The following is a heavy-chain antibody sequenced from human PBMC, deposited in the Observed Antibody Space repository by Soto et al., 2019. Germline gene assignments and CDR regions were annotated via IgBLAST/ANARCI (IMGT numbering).Heavy chain of an antibody. V-gene: IGHV1-18*01. CDR3: ATETRFWSGYPNPFRYYYYYMDV. J-gene: IGHJ6*03. CDR1: GYTFTSYG. CDR2: ISAYNGNT. Sequence: ASVKVSCKASGYTFTSYGISWVRQAPGQGLEWMGWISAYNGNTNYAQKLQGRVTMTTDTSTSTAYMELRSLRSEDTAVYYCATETRFWSGYPNPFRYYYYYMDVWGKGTTVTVSS. D-gene: IGHD3-3*01.